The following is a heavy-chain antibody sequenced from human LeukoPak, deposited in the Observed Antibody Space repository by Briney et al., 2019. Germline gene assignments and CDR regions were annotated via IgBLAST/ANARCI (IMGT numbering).Heavy chain of an antibody. Sequence: GGSLRLSCAASGFIFSSYSMNWFRQAPGKGLEWVSSISRSSSDMYYADAVRGRFTISRDNSNNSLFLLMNSLRAEDTAVYYCARDGWADYWGQGTLVTVSS. D-gene: IGHD6-19*01. CDR3: ARDGWADY. CDR2: ISRSSSDM. CDR1: GFIFSSYS. J-gene: IGHJ4*02. V-gene: IGHV3-21*06.